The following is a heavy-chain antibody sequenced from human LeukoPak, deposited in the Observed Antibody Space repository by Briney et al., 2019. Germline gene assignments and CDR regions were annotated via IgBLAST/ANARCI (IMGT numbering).Heavy chain of an antibody. J-gene: IGHJ5*02. V-gene: IGHV4-4*07. CDR3: ARGRFGELSWFDP. D-gene: IGHD3-10*01. CDR1: GGSISSDY. CDR2: IYTSGST. Sequence: PSETLSLTCTVSGGSISSDYWSWIRQPAGKGLEWIGRIYTSGSTNYNPSLRSRVTMSVDTSKNQFSLKLSSVTAADTAAYYCARGRFGELSWFDPWGQGTLVTVSS.